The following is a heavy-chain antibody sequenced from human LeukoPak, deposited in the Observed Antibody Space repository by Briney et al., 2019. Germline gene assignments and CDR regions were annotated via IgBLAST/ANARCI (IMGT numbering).Heavy chain of an antibody. V-gene: IGHV3-53*01. J-gene: IGHJ5*02. CDR3: ARSYTHYDFWSGYTYQNYFDP. CDR1: GFTVSSSY. CDR2: IYAGDST. D-gene: IGHD3-3*01. Sequence: GGSLRLSCAASGFTVSSSYISWVRQAPGKGLEWVSVIYAGDSTYYADSVKGRFIISRDNSKDTVYLQMDSLRAEDTAVYYCARSYTHYDFWSGYTYQNYFDPWGQGTLVTVSS.